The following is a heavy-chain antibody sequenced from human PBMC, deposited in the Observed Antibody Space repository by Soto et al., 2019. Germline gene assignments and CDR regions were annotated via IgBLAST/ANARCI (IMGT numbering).Heavy chain of an antibody. D-gene: IGHD3-16*01. CDR3: AKDVSSRRWFDP. CDR1: GASIRSYH. CDR2: MQHTGNT. J-gene: IGHJ5*02. Sequence: KSSETLSLTCAVSGASIRSYHWSWIRQPAGKGLEWIGRMQHTGNTNYNPSLKSRVTMSVDTSKNQISLKMTSVTAADTAVYFCAKDVSSRRWFDPWGQGILVTVFS. V-gene: IGHV4-4*07.